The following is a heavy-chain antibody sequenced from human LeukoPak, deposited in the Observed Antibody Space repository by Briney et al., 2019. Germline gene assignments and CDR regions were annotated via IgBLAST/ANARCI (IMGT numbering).Heavy chain of an antibody. D-gene: IGHD2-15*01. V-gene: IGHV3-23*01. Sequence: GGSLRLSCAASEFTFSSSAMSWVRQAPGKGLEWVSAISNNGGYTYYADSVQGRFTISRDNSKSTLCLQMNSLRAEDTAVYYCAKQLGYCSDGSCYFPYWGQGTLVTVSS. J-gene: IGHJ4*02. CDR1: EFTFSSSA. CDR2: ISNNGGYT. CDR3: AKQLGYCSDGSCYFPY.